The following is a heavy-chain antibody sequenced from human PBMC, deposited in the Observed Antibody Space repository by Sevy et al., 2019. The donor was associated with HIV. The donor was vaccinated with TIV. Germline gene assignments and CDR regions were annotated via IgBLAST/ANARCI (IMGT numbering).Heavy chain of an antibody. CDR2: INGRGGST. CDR3: ARPTPRIAPSSAAFFDS. CDR1: GFTFSSFA. Sequence: GGSLRLSCAASGFASGFTFSSFAMSWVRQLPGKGLEWVSTINGRGGSTYYADSVKGRFTLSRDNSNNALVLQMDSLTPEDTALDYCARPTPRIAPSSAAFFDSWGHGTLVTVSS. V-gene: IGHV3-23*01. D-gene: IGHD6-6*01. J-gene: IGHJ4*01.